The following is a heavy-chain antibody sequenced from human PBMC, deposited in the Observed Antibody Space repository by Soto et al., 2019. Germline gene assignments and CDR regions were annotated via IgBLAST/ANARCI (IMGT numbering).Heavy chain of an antibody. Sequence: SETLSLTCTVSRGPVRRNSYYPASVRQPPGKGLDWIGSIYYSGSTYSNPSLKSRVTISVDTSKNQFSLKLSSVTAADTAVYYCARHHQLERRRSYYYGMDVWGQGTTVT. CDR3: ARHHQLERRRSYYYGMDV. CDR2: IYYSGST. V-gene: IGHV4-39*01. CDR1: RGPVRRNSYY. J-gene: IGHJ6*02. D-gene: IGHD1-1*01.